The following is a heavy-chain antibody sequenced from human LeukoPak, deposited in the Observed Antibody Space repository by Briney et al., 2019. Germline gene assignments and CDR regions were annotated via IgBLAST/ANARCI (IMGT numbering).Heavy chain of an antibody. J-gene: IGHJ4*02. CDR3: ARAVSGRFDY. D-gene: IGHD6-19*01. CDR2: IYYSRST. CDR1: GGPISSGRYY. V-gene: IGHV4-61*01. Sequence: SETLSLTCTVSGGPISSGRYYRSWIRQPPGKGLEWTGYIYYSRSTNYNPSLKSRVTISVDTSKNQFSLKLSSVTAADTAIYYCARAVSGRFDYWGQGTLVTVSS.